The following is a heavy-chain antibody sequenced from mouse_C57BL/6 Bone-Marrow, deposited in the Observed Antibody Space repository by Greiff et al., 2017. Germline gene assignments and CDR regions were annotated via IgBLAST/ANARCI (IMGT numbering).Heavy chain of an antibody. D-gene: IGHD5-1-1*01. CDR3: ANTPWFAY. J-gene: IGHJ3*01. V-gene: IGHV1-81*01. CDR1: GYTFTSCG. CDR2: IYPRSGNN. Sequence: QVQLKQSGAELARPGASVKLSCKASGYTFTSCGISWVKQRTGQGLEWFGEIYPRSGNNYYNEKFKGKATLTADKSSSTAYMELRSLTSEDSAVYFCANTPWFAYWGQGTLVTVSA.